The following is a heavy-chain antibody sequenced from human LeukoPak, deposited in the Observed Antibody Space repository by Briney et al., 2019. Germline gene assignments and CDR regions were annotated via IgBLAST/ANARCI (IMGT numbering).Heavy chain of an antibody. V-gene: IGHV4-39*01. CDR1: GGSISSSSYY. D-gene: IGHD3-10*01. CDR2: IYYSGST. J-gene: IGHJ6*02. Sequence: SETLSLTCTVSGGSISSSSYYWGWIRQPPGKGLEWIGSIYYSGSTYYNPSLKSRVTISVDTSKSQFSLKLSSVTAADTAVYYCARRTGMVRGVVLEGMDVWGQGTTVTVSS. CDR3: ARRTGMVRGVVLEGMDV.